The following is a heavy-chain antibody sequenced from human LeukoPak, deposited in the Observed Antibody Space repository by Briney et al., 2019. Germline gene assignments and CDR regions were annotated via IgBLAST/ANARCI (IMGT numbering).Heavy chain of an antibody. V-gene: IGHV3-21*01. Sequence: NPGGSLRLSCAASGFTFSSYSMNWVRQAPGKGLEWVSSISSSSSYIYYADSVKGRFTISRDNAKNSLYLQMNSLRAEDTAVYYCASGISERGENYWGQGTLVTVSS. CDR1: GFTFSSYS. CDR2: ISSSSSYI. J-gene: IGHJ4*02. CDR3: ASGISERGENY. D-gene: IGHD3-3*02.